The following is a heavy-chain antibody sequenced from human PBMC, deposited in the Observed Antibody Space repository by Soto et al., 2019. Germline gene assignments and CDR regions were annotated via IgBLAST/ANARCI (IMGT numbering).Heavy chain of an antibody. J-gene: IGHJ5*02. CDR3: ATQEVGGSYVYTFDP. D-gene: IGHD1-26*01. CDR1: GGSITSSSYY. Sequence: SETLSLICTVSGGSITSSSYYWGWIRKPPGKGLEWIGSIYYSGSTYYNPSLKSRVTISVDTSKNQFSLKLSSVAAADTAVYYCATQEVGGSYVYTFDPWGQGTLVT. V-gene: IGHV4-39*01. CDR2: IYYSGST.